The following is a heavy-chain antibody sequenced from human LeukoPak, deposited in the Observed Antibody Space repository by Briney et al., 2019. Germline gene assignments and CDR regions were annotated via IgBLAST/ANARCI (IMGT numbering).Heavy chain of an antibody. J-gene: IGHJ4*02. D-gene: IGHD3-10*01. CDR3: ARDLGPSGSYFDY. CDR2: IYYSGST. CDR1: GGSISSSSYY. Sequence: SETLSLTCTVSGGSISSSSYYWGWIRQPPGKGLEWIGSIYYSGSTYYNPSLKSRVTISVDTSKNQFSLKLSSVTAADTAVYYCARDLGPSGSYFDYWGQGTLVTVSS. V-gene: IGHV4-39*07.